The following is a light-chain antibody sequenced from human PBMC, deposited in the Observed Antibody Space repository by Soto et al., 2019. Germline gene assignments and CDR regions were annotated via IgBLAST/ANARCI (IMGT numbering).Light chain of an antibody. V-gene: IGKV3-15*01. CDR3: HHYNNWPRT. CDR1: QSVSSY. J-gene: IGKJ1*01. CDR2: GAS. Sequence: EIVLTQSPATLSLSPGERATLSCRASQSVSSYLAWYQQKPGQAPRLLIYGASTRATGIPARFSGSGSGTEFTLTISSLQSEDFAVYYCHHYNNWPRTFGQGTKVDI.